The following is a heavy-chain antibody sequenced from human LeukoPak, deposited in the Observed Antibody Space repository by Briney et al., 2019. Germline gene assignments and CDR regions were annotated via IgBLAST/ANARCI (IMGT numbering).Heavy chain of an antibody. CDR1: GFTFSDYY. CDR2: ISSSGSTI. J-gene: IGHJ4*02. V-gene: IGHV3-11*04. D-gene: IGHD3-10*01. CDR3: AIEESPGDYFDY. Sequence: PGGSLRLSCAASGFTFSDYYMSWIRQAPGKGLEWVSYISSSGSTIYYADSVKGRFTISRDNAKNSLYLQMNSLRAEDTAVYYCAIEESPGDYFDYWGQGTLVTVSS.